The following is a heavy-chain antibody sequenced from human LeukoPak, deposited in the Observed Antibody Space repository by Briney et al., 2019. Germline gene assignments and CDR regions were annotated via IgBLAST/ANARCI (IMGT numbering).Heavy chain of an antibody. D-gene: IGHD4-17*01. J-gene: IGHJ4*02. Sequence: GGSLRLSCTTSGFNFGVYAMTWFRQAPGEALEWVSFIRSKAYGGTTEYAASVRGRFTISRDDSKSIAYLQMNSLKTEDTAVYHCTRGTTLTTDFDYWGQGTLVTVSS. CDR1: GFNFGVYA. CDR3: TRGTTLTTDFDY. CDR2: IRSKAYGGTT. V-gene: IGHV3-49*03.